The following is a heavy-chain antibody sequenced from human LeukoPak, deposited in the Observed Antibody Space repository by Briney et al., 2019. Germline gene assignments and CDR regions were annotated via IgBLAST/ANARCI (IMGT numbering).Heavy chain of an antibody. Sequence: GGSLRLSCAASGFTFTHYAMSWVRQAPGKGLEWVSSISSSGGSTYYADSVKGRFTISRDNSKNTLYLQMNSLRAEDTAVYYCAKDQGEQPGLGDYWGQGTLVTVSS. CDR2: ISSSGGST. CDR3: AKDQGEQPGLGDY. CDR1: GFTFTHYA. J-gene: IGHJ4*02. D-gene: IGHD3-16*01. V-gene: IGHV3-23*01.